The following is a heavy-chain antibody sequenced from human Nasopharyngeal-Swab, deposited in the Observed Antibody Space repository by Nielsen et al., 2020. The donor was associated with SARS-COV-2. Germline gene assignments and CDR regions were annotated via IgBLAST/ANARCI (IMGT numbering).Heavy chain of an antibody. V-gene: IGHV3-7*01. J-gene: IGHJ4*02. CDR1: GFTFTTYS. Sequence: GGSLRLSCAASGFTFTTYSMTWVRQAPGQGLEWVANVKQDGGEKFYLDSVKGRFTISRDNSKKTLSLQMNSLRIEDTAVYYCARDSENDGWFPYSWGQGTLVTVSS. D-gene: IGHD6-19*01. CDR2: VKQDGGEK. CDR3: ARDSENDGWFPYS.